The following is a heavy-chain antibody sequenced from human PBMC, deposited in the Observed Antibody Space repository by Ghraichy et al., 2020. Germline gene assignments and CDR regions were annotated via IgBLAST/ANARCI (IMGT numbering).Heavy chain of an antibody. V-gene: IGHV1-58*01. CDR1: GFTFTNSV. CDR3: AGEGLYTGNRRGPIWDY. CDR2: IVVGSGNI. J-gene: IGHJ4*01. Sequence: SVKVSCKASGFTFTNSVVLWVRQARGQRLEWLGWIVVGSGNINYAQKFQNRVTITTDMSAGTAYMELSSLSSEDTAMYYCAGEGLYTGNRRGPIWDYLGQGTLATVPS. D-gene: IGHD1-26*01.